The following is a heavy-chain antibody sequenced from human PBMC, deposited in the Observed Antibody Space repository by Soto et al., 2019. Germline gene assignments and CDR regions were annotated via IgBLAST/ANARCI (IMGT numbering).Heavy chain of an antibody. CDR1: GYTFTSYA. CDR3: VRMASSGTLNWFDP. CDR2: INAGNGNT. V-gene: IGHV1-3*01. Sequence: GASVKVSCKASGYTFTSYAMHWVRQAPGQRLEWMGWINAGNGNTKYSQKFQGRVTITRDTSASTVYLELSSLASGDTAVYYCVRMASSGTLNWFDPWGQGTLVTVSS. D-gene: IGHD1-1*01. J-gene: IGHJ5*02.